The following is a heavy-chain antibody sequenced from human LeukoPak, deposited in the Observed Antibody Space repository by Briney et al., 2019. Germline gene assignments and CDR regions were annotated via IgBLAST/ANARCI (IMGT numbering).Heavy chain of an antibody. V-gene: IGHV3-23*01. Sequence: PGGSLRLSCAASGFTFSSYAMSWVRQAPGKGLEWVSAISNSGGSTFYADSVKGRFTISRDNSKSTLYLQMNSLRAEDTAVYYCAKKSQTYGDSVTDYWGQGTLVTVFS. CDR1: GFTFSSYA. CDR2: ISNSGGST. CDR3: AKKSQTYGDSVTDY. D-gene: IGHD4-17*01. J-gene: IGHJ4*02.